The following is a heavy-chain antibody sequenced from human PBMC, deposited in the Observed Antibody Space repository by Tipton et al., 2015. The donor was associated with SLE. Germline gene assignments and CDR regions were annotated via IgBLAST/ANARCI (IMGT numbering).Heavy chain of an antibody. CDR1: GGSVSTYS. CDR3: ASEACTPTSCSYADGNFDF. D-gene: IGHD2-2*01. V-gene: IGHV4-59*08. CDR2: IYNTGST. Sequence: TLSLTCTVSGGSVSTYSWSWIRQSPGKGLEWIGYIYNTGSTNYNPSLNSRFTISVDTSGNQISLKLRSVTAADTAMYYCASEACTPTSCSYADGNFDFWGQGTLVTVSS. J-gene: IGHJ4*02.